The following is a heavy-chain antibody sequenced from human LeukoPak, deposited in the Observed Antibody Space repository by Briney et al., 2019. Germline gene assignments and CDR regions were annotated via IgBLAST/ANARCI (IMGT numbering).Heavy chain of an antibody. CDR3: ARASSGSTGVFEY. D-gene: IGHD1-26*01. CDR1: GGSISSGDYY. Sequence: PSETLSLTCTVSGGSISSGDYYWSWIRQPPGKGLEWIGYIYYSGSTYYNPSFKSRVTISVDTSKNQFSLKLRFVTAADTAVYFCARASSGSTGVFEYWGQGTLATVPS. V-gene: IGHV4-30-4*01. CDR2: IYYSGST. J-gene: IGHJ4*02.